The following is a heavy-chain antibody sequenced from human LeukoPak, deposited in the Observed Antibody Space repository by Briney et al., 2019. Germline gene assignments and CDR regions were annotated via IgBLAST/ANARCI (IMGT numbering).Heavy chain of an antibody. Sequence: PSETLSLTCAVYGGSFSGYYWSWIRQPPGKGLEWIGEINHSGSTNYNPSLKSRVTISVDTSKNQFSLKLSSVTAADTAVYYCARYVRSSRTPLDYWGQGTLATVSS. J-gene: IGHJ4*02. CDR1: GGSFSGYY. D-gene: IGHD6-6*01. CDR3: ARYVRSSRTPLDY. CDR2: INHSGST. V-gene: IGHV4-34*01.